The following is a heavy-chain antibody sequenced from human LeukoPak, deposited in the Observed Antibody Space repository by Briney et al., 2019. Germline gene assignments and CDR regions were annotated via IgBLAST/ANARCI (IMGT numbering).Heavy chain of an antibody. Sequence: ASVKVSCKASGYTFSSYDINWVRQATGQGLEWMGWMNPNSGNTGYAQKFQGRVTMTRNTSISTAYMELSSLRSEDTAVYYCARSSLQLVTNKSGFDPWGQGTLVTVSS. D-gene: IGHD6-13*01. J-gene: IGHJ5*02. CDR2: MNPNSGNT. CDR1: GYTFSSYD. CDR3: ARSSLQLVTNKSGFDP. V-gene: IGHV1-8*01.